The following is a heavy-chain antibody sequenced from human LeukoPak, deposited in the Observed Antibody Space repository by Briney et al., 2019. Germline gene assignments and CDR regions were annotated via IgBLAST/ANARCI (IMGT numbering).Heavy chain of an antibody. D-gene: IGHD1-26*01. CDR2: ISSSSSTI. CDR3: ARDATPSGSYRGYYFDY. J-gene: IGHJ4*02. V-gene: IGHV3-48*04. CDR1: GFTFSSYS. Sequence: GGSLRLSCAASGFTFSSYSMNWVRQAPGKGLEWVSYISSSSSTIYYADSVKGRFTISRDNAKNSLYLQMNSLRAEDTAVYYCARDATPSGSYRGYYFDYWGQGTLVTVSS.